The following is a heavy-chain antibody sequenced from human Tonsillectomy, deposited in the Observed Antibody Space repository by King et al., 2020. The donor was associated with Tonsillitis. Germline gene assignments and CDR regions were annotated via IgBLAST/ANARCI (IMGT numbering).Heavy chain of an antibody. D-gene: IGHD6-19*01. Sequence: VQLVESGGGLVKPGGSLRLSCAASGFTFNSYSINWVRQAPGKGLEWVSSISSSSSYIFYADSVKGRFTISRDNAKNSLYLQMNSLRAEDTAVYYCARGGPPGGWYLDSWGQGTLVPVSS. V-gene: IGHV3-21*01. J-gene: IGHJ4*02. CDR1: GFTFNSYS. CDR2: ISSSSSYI. CDR3: ARGGPPGGWYLDS.